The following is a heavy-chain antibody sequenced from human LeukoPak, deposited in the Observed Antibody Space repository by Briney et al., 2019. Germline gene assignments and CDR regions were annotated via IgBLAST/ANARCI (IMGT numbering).Heavy chain of an antibody. CDR3: ARDRYYDFWSGSHYFDY. Sequence: GGSVKGSLKGSGGPLHSYAISWGRPAPGQGVELMGGAHPMFRTANYAQKFQGRVTITADKSTSTAYMELSSLRSEDTAVYYCARDRYYDFWSGSHYFDYWGQGTLVTVSS. V-gene: IGHV1-69*06. CDR1: GGPLHSYA. CDR2: AHPMFRTA. J-gene: IGHJ4*02. D-gene: IGHD3-3*01.